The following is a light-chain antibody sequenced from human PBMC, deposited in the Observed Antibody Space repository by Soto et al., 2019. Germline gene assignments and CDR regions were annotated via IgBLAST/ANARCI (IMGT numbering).Light chain of an antibody. J-gene: IGLJ3*02. Sequence: QSVLTQPPSVSAAPGQRVTISCTGSSSNIGAGFDVHWYKQLPGVAPKLLIYGNNNRPSGVPDRFSASKSGTSASLVITGLQAEDGAEYYCQSYDSSLSGPWVFGGGTKLTVL. V-gene: IGLV1-40*01. CDR1: SSNIGAGFD. CDR3: QSYDSSLSGPWV. CDR2: GNN.